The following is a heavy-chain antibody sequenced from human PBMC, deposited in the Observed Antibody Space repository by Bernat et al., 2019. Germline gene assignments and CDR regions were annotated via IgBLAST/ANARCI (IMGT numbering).Heavy chain of an antibody. Sequence: QLQLQESGPGLVKPSETLSLTCTVSGGSISSNDYLWTWIRQPPGKGPEWIGSGSTYYNPSLKSRVTISVDTSKNQFSLKLSSVTAADTAVYYCARDTGGRDGHLDYWGQGTLVTVSS. V-gene: IGHV4-39*07. CDR1: GGSISSNDYL. J-gene: IGHJ4*02. CDR3: ARDTGGRDGHLDY. D-gene: IGHD5-24*01. CDR2: SGST.